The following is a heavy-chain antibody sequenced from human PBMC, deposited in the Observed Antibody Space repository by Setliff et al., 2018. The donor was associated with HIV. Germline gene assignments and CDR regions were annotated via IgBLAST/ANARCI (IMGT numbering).Heavy chain of an antibody. CDR2: ISHSGST. V-gene: IGHV4-4*02. CDR3: ARRPPRYCINTSCHRDWFDP. J-gene: IGHJ5*02. CDR1: GDSISSNKW. D-gene: IGHD2-2*01. Sequence: SETLSLTCAVSGDSISSNKWWSWVRQPPGKRLDWIGEISHSGSTNYNPSLKSRVTISVDTSKNQFSLKLSSVTAADTAVYYCARRPPRYCINTSCHRDWFDPWGQGTLVTVSS.